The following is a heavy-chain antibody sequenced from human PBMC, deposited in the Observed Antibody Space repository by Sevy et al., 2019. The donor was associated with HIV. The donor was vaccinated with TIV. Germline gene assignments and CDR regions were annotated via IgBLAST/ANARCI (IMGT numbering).Heavy chain of an antibody. D-gene: IGHD3-16*01. J-gene: IGHJ4*02. CDR2: IKADGSDK. V-gene: IGHV3-7*01. Sequence: GGSLRLSCAASGFTFSANWMNWVRQAPGKGLEWVANIKADGSDKHYVDSVEGRFTSSRDNAKNLLFLQMNSLRVEDTAVYYCAHETFGRFESWGQGTLFTVSS. CDR1: GFTFSANW. CDR3: AHETFGRFES.